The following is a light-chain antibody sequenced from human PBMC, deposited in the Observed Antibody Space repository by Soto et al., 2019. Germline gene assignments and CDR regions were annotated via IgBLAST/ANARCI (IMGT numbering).Light chain of an antibody. V-gene: IGLV2-23*02. CDR1: TSDVGGYDV. CDR2: EVN. Sequence: QSALTQHASVSGSPGQSITISCSGTTSDVGGYDVVSWYQQHPGKAPKLMIFEVNQRPSGVSDRFSGSKSGNTASLTISGLQAGDEADYYCCSFAGSSTFWVFGGGTKLTVL. CDR3: CSFAGSSTFWV. J-gene: IGLJ3*02.